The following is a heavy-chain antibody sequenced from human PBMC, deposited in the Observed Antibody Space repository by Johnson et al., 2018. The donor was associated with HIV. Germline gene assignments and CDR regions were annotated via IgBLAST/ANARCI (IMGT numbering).Heavy chain of an antibody. V-gene: IGHV3-66*01. J-gene: IGHJ3*02. CDR2: IYSCGYT. D-gene: IGHD3-22*01. CDR1: GFTFSSYA. CDR3: ASVPMIVVLDGAFDI. Sequence: EVQLVESGGGLVQPGGSLRLSCAASGFTFSSYAMHWVRQAPGKGLEWVSIIYSCGYTNYAESVKGRFTISRDNSKNTLYLQMNSLRAEDTAVYYCASVPMIVVLDGAFDIWGQGTMVTVSS.